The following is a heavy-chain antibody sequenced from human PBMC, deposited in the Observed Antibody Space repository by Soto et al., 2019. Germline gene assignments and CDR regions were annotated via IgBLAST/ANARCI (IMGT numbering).Heavy chain of an antibody. CDR3: WRGNRAAGNTGNTFYHYGMDV. V-gene: IGHV1-3*01. CDR1: GYTFTSYA. CDR2: INAGNGNT. Sequence: QVQLVQSGAEVKKPGASVKVSCKASGYTFTSYAMHWVRQAPGQRLEWMGWINAGNGNTKYSQKFQGRVTITRDTPAXXAXSXXGSLGTEDKGGDYWWRGNRAAGNTGNTFYHYGMDVWGQGTTVTVSS. D-gene: IGHD6-13*01. J-gene: IGHJ6*02.